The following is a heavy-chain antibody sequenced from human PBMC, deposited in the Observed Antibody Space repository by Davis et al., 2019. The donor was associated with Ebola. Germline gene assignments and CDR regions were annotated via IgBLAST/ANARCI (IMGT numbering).Heavy chain of an antibody. V-gene: IGHV3-74*01. CDR2: INVDGSST. D-gene: IGHD2-2*01. Sequence: PGGSLRLSCAASGFIFRNYWMHWVRQAPGKGLVWVSRINVDGSSTSYADSVKGRFTISRDNARNTLYVKMNSLRAEDTAVYYCVSGGTGPAAAGGIRGQGTMVTVSS. CDR1: GFIFRNYW. J-gene: IGHJ3*02. CDR3: VSGGTGPAAAGGI.